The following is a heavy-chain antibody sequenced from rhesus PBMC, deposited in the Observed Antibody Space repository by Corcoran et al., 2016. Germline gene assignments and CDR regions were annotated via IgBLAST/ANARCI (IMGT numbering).Heavy chain of an antibody. V-gene: IGHV4-160*01. Sequence: QVQLQESGPGLVKPSENLSLTCAVSGGSISSNYWSWIRQPPGKGLEWIGRIYGSGGSTESYPSLKSRVTISTDTAKNQFSLKLSSVTAADTALYYCARMDSGSYYDYWGQGVLVTVSS. D-gene: IGHD1-44*02. CDR2: IYGSGGST. J-gene: IGHJ4*01. CDR1: GGSISSNY. CDR3: ARMDSGSYYDY.